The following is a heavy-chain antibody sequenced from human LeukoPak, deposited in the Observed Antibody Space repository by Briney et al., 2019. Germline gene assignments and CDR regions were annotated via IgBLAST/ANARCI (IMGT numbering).Heavy chain of an antibody. CDR2: IYHSGST. J-gene: IGHJ4*02. V-gene: IGHV4-30-2*01. CDR1: GGSISSGGYY. CDR3: ARQDSSDY. Sequence: SQTLSLTCTVSGGSISSGGYYWSWIRQPPGKGLEGIGYIYHSGSTYYNPSLKSRVTISVDRSKNQFSLKLSSVTAADTAVYYCARQDSSDYWAREPWSPSPQ. D-gene: IGHD3-22*01.